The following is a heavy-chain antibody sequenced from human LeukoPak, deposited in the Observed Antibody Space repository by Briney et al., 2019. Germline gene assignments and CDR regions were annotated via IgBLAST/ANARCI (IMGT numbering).Heavy chain of an antibody. V-gene: IGHV3-23*01. D-gene: IGHD3-22*01. CDR2: ISGSGGST. CDR1: GFTFSSYA. Sequence: GGSLRLSCAASGFTFSSYAMSWVRQAPGKGLEWVSAISGSGGSTYYADSVKGRFTISRDSSKNTLYLQMNSLRAEDTAVYYCAKDGRFNYYDSSGYYCCRGPSDYWGQGTLVTVSS. CDR3: AKDGRFNYYDSSGYYCCRGPSDY. J-gene: IGHJ4*02.